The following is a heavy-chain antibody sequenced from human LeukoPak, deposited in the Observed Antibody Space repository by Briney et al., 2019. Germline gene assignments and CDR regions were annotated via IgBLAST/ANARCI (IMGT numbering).Heavy chain of an antibody. Sequence: GASVKVSCKASGYTFTAYYMHWVRQAPGQGLEWMGWINPNSGGTNYAQKFQGRVTMTRDTSTSTVYMELNSLRSEDTAVYYCARGPLGSSSWYFLDPYFDYWGQGTLVTVSS. CDR1: GYTFTAYY. CDR3: ARGPLGSSSWYFLDPYFDY. CDR2: INPNSGGT. J-gene: IGHJ4*02. V-gene: IGHV1-2*02. D-gene: IGHD6-13*01.